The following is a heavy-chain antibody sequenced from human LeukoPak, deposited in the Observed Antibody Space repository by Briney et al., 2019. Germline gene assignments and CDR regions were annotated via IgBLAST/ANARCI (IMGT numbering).Heavy chain of an antibody. J-gene: IGHJ4*02. Sequence: GGSLRLSCVASGFTFSNYDMSWVRQAPGKGLEWVSAIGGSGGSTYHADSVKGRITISRDNSKNTLYLQVNSLRVEDTAVYYCAKDGSSGTYFDYWGQGTLVTVSS. D-gene: IGHD3-10*01. CDR2: IGGSGGST. V-gene: IGHV3-23*01. CDR1: GFTFSNYD. CDR3: AKDGSSGTYFDY.